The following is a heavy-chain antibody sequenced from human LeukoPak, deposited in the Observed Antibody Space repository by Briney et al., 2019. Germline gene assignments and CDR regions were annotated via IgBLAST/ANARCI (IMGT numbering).Heavy chain of an antibody. CDR1: GGSISSSSYY. J-gene: IGHJ4*02. CDR2: IYYSGST. V-gene: IGHV4-39*07. Sequence: TSETLSLTCIVSGGSISSSSYYWGWIRQPPGKGLEWIGSIYYSGSTYYNPSLKSRVTISVDTSKNQFSLKLSSVTAADTAVYYCARDQVGATPIDYWGQGTLVTVSS. D-gene: IGHD1-26*01. CDR3: ARDQVGATPIDY.